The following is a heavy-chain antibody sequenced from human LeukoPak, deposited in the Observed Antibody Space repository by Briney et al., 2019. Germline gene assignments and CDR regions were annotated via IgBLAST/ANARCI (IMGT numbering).Heavy chain of an antibody. CDR1: GFPFSSYG. V-gene: IGHV3-30*02. CDR3: AKENTRDGYRHFHY. D-gene: IGHD5-24*01. J-gene: IGHJ4*02. Sequence: GGSLRLSCTASGFPFSSYGMQWVRQAPGKGLEWVVWIRYDAKYYADSVKGRFTVSRDNSGNTLFLQMNSLRAEDTAVYYCAKENTRDGYRHFHYWGQGTLVTVSS. CDR2: IRYDAK.